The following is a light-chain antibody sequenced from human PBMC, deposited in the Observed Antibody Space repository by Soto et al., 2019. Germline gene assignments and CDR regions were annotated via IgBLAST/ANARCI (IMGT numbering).Light chain of an antibody. CDR1: QSVISTS. Sequence: EILLTHSPGSLSLSPVERATLSCSTSQSVISTSLAWYQQKPGQAPRLLIYGASNRATGIPDRFSGSGSGKDFTITINRLETEDFEMYYCQQYGSSPITCGRGTTGDIK. J-gene: IGKJ4*01. CDR2: GAS. CDR3: QQYGSSPIT. V-gene: IGKV3-20*01.